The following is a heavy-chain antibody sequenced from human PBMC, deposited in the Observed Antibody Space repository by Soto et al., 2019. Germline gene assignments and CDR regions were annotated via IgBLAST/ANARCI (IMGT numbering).Heavy chain of an antibody. CDR1: GFTFSSYG. CDR2: IWYDGSNK. V-gene: IGHV3-33*01. D-gene: IGHD3-16*01. J-gene: IGHJ4*02. Sequence: GGSLRLSCAASGFTFSSYGMHWVRQAPGKGLEWVAVIWYDGSNKYYADSVKGRFTISRDNSKNTLYLQMNSLRAEDTAVYYCARALDDYIWGSYSSTFDYWGQGTLVTVSS. CDR3: ARALDDYIWGSYSSTFDY.